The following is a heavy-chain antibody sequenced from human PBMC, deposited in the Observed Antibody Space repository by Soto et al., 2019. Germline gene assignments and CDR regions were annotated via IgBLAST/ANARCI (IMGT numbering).Heavy chain of an antibody. V-gene: IGHV1-2*04. CDR3: ARASIAAAGSFDY. Sequence: ASVKVSCKASGYTFTGYYMHWVRQAPGQGLEWMGWINPNSGGTNYAQKFQGWVTMTRDTSISTAYMELSRLRSDGTAVYYYARASIAAAGSFDYWAQGTLVTVSS. J-gene: IGHJ4*02. D-gene: IGHD6-13*01. CDR1: GYTFTGYY. CDR2: INPNSGGT.